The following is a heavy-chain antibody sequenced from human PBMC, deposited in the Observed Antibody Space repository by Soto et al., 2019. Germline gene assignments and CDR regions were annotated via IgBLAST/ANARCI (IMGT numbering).Heavy chain of an antibody. J-gene: IGHJ4*02. V-gene: IGHV4-30-4*01. CDR1: GGSISSGDYY. CDR2: IYYSGST. CDR3: ARFQQLAYYFDY. D-gene: IGHD6-13*01. Sequence: SETLSLTCTVSGGSISSGDYYWSWIRQPPGKGLEWIGYIYYSGSTYYNPSLKSRVTISVDTSKNQFSLKLSSVTAADTAVYYCARFQQLAYYFDYWGQGTLLTVSS.